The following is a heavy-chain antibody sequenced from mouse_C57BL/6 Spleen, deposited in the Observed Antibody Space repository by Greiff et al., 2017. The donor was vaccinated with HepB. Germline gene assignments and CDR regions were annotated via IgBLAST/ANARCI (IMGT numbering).Heavy chain of an antibody. CDR1: GYAFSSSW. Sequence: QVQLKQSGPELVKPGASVKISCKASGYAFSSSWMNWVKQRPGKGLEWIGRIYPGDGDTNYNGKFKGKATLTADKSSSTAYMQLSSLTSEDSAVYFCARLYGSRGDYFDYWGQGTTLTVSS. D-gene: IGHD1-1*01. V-gene: IGHV1-82*01. CDR3: ARLYGSRGDYFDY. CDR2: IYPGDGDT. J-gene: IGHJ2*01.